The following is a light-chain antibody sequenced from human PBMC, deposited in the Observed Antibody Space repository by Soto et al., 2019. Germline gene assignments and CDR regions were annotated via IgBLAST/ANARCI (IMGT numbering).Light chain of an antibody. J-gene: IGKJ1*01. CDR3: QQYNDRPPWT. CDR2: GAS. CDR1: QSISSS. V-gene: IGKV3-15*01. Sequence: PGEGATLSCRASQSISSSYLSWYQQKPGQAPRLVIYGASTRATGIPARFSGSGSGTEFTLTISSLQSEDFAVYYCQQYNDRPPWTFGQGTKVDTK.